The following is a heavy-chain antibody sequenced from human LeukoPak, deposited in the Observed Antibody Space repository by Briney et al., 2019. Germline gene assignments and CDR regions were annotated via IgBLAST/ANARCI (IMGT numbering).Heavy chain of an antibody. D-gene: IGHD2-15*01. CDR2: ISDSGGST. Sequence: GGPLRLSCAASGFTFSSYAMSWVRQAPGKGLEWVSLISDSGGSTYYADSVKGRFTTSRDNSKNTLYLQMNSLRADDTAVYYCAKETRYCRGGSCYSAPFDYWGQGTLVTVSS. CDR1: GFTFSSYA. CDR3: AKETRYCRGGSCYSAPFDY. J-gene: IGHJ4*02. V-gene: IGHV3-23*01.